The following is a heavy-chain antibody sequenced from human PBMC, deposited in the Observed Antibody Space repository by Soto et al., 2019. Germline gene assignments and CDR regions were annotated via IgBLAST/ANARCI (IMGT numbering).Heavy chain of an antibody. Sequence: QVQLQQWGAGLLKPSETLSLTCAVYGGSFSGYYWSWIRQPPGKGLEWIGEINHSGSTNYNPSPKSRVTISVDTSKNQFSLKLSSVTAADTAVYYCARSSPRMITFGDPPTYYFDYWGQGTLVTVSS. V-gene: IGHV4-34*01. CDR3: ARSSPRMITFGDPPTYYFDY. CDR1: GGSFSGYY. D-gene: IGHD3-16*01. J-gene: IGHJ4*02. CDR2: INHSGST.